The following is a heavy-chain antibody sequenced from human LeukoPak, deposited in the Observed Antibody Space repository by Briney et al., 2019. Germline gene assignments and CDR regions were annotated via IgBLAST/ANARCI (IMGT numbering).Heavy chain of an antibody. J-gene: IGHJ5*02. D-gene: IGHD6-25*01. CDR3: ARQNSGWFDP. CDR1: GCSFTSYW. CDR2: IYPGDSDT. Sequence: AESLQISCKGSGCSFTSYWIGWGRQMPGEGLEWMGIIYPGDSDTRYSPSFQGQVTISADKSISTAYLQWSSLKASDTAMYYCARQNSGWFDPWGQGTPVTVSS. V-gene: IGHV5-51*01.